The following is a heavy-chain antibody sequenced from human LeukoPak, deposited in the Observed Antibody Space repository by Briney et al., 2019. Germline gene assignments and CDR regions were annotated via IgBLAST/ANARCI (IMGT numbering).Heavy chain of an antibody. CDR2: IYYSGST. CDR3: ARNSNPGDYYYMDV. J-gene: IGHJ6*03. Sequence: PSETLSLTCTVSGGSISSYYWSWIRQPPGKGLEWIGYIYYSGSTNYNPSLKSRVTISVDTSKNQFSLKLSSMTAADTAVYYCARNSNPGDYYYMDVWGKGTTVTVSS. V-gene: IGHV4-59*01. CDR1: GGSISSYY. D-gene: IGHD4-11*01.